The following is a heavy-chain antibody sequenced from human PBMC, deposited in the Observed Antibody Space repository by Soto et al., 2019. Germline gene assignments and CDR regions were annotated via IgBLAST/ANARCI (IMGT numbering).Heavy chain of an antibody. CDR2: VYKTVSA. V-gene: IGHV4-38-2*02. CDR1: GYSISSGFY. Sequence: ETLSLTCSVSGYSISSGFYWSWIRQTPGKGLEWIGSVYKTVSAYYNPSLQSRVTISVDIAKNHFSLELKSVTAADTAVYYCAREMGQSNPFDYWGQGTLVTVYS. D-gene: IGHD4-4*01. CDR3: AREMGQSNPFDY. J-gene: IGHJ4*02.